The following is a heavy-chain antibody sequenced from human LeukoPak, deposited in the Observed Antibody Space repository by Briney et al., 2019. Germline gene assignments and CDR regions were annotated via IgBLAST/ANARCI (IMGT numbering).Heavy chain of an antibody. Sequence: PSETLSLTCAVSDDSFSSHYWTWIRQPPGKGLEWIGYISYIGSTNYNPSLKSRVTISIDTSKNQFSLKLTSVTAADTAVYYCARDLRGDGTYFDYWGQGTLVTVSS. CDR1: DDSFSSHY. V-gene: IGHV4-59*11. CDR2: ISYIGST. J-gene: IGHJ4*02. CDR3: ARDLRGDGTYFDY. D-gene: IGHD5-24*01.